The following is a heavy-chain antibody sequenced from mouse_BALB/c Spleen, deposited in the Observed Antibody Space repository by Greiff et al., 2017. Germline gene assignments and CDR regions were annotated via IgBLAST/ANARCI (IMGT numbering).Heavy chain of an antibody. J-gene: IGHJ4*01. CDR1: GYTFTDYA. CDR2: ISTYYGDA. CDR3: ARGYGDYAMDY. Sequence: QVQLQQSGAELVRPGVSVKISCKGSGYTFTDYAMHWVKQSHAKSLEWIGVISTYYGDASYNQKFKGKATMTVDKSSSTAYMDLARLTSEDSAIYYCARGYGDYAMDYWGQGTSVTVSS. D-gene: IGHD1-1*02. V-gene: IGHV1S137*01.